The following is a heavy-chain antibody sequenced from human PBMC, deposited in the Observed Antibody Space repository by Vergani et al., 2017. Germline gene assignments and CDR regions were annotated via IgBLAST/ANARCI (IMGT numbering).Heavy chain of an antibody. CDR2: IDPSDSYT. CDR1: GYSFTSYW. CDR3: ARHRRGYDSDLGWFDP. V-gene: IGHV5-10-1*03. J-gene: IGHJ5*02. D-gene: IGHD3-3*01. Sequence: EVQLVQSGAEVKKPGESLRISCKGSGYSFTSYWISWVRQMPGKGLEWMGRIDPSDSYTNYSPSFQGHVTISADKSISTAYLQWSSLKASDTAMYYCARHRRGYDSDLGWFDPWGQGTLVTVSS.